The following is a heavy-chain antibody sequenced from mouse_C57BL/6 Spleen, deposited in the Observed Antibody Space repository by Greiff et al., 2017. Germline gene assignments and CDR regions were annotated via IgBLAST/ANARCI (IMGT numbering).Heavy chain of an antibody. CDR2: INPNNGGT. D-gene: IGHD2-1*01. V-gene: IGHV1-22*01. CDR1: GYTFTDYN. J-gene: IGHJ3*01. CDR3: ARDGIYYGNSWFAY. Sequence: EVQLQQSGPELVKPGASVKMSCKASGYTFTDYNMHWVKQSHGKSLEWIGYINPNNGGTSYNQKFKGKATLTVNKYSSTAYMELRSLTSEDSSVYYCARDGIYYGNSWFAYWGQGTLVTVSA.